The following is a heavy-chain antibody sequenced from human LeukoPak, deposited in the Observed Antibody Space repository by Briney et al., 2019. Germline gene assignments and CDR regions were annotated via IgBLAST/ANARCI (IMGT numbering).Heavy chain of an antibody. CDR1: GFTFRSYG. CDR3: AKDGPYYFDY. V-gene: IGHV3-30*18. CDR2: ISYDGINK. J-gene: IGHJ4*02. Sequence: PGGSLRLSCAASGFTFRSYGMHWVRQAPGKGLEWVTVISYDGINKYYADSVKGRFTISRDNSNNALYLQMNSLRAEDTAVYYCAKDGPYYFDYWGQGTLVTVSS.